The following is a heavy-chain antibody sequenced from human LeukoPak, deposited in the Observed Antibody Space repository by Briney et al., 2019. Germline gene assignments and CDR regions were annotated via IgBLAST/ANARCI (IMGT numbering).Heavy chain of an antibody. Sequence: GGSLRLSCAASGFTFSSYAMSWVRPPPGKGLEWVSAISGSGGSTYYADAVKGRFTISRDNSKNTLYLQMNSLRAEDTAVYYCAKDSDYDFWSGYYAVFDYWGQGTLVTVSS. J-gene: IGHJ4*02. V-gene: IGHV3-23*01. CDR2: ISGSGGST. CDR3: AKDSDYDFWSGYYAVFDY. D-gene: IGHD3-3*01. CDR1: GFTFSSYA.